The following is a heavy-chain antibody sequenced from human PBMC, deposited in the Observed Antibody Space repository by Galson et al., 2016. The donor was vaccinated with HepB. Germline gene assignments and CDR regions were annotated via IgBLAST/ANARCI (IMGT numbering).Heavy chain of an antibody. J-gene: IGHJ4*02. CDR1: GYRFSDYW. D-gene: IGHD5-12*01. CDR3: ARHKSGYDTFDF. Sequence: QSGAEVKKPGESLKISCKGSGYRFSDYWIGWVRQMPGKGLEWMGIVWPGDSEARYSPSFQGQVTISADKSTSTAYLQWTSLEVSDSAIYYCARHKSGYDTFDFWGQGTLVTVSS. CDR2: VWPGDSEA. V-gene: IGHV5-51*01.